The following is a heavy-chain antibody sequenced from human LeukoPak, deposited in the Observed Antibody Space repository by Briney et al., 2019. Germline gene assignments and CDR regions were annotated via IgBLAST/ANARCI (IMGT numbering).Heavy chain of an antibody. Sequence: RPGGSLSLSCVAPGFTFSSYEMNWVRQAPGKGLEWVSSISSSGSTIYYADSVKGRFTISRDTAKNSLYLQMNSLRAEDMALYYCAKDIGYDFWSGLDYWGQGTLVTVSA. CDR2: ISSSGSTI. D-gene: IGHD3-3*01. CDR3: AKDIGYDFWSGLDY. V-gene: IGHV3-48*03. CDR1: GFTFSSYE. J-gene: IGHJ4*02.